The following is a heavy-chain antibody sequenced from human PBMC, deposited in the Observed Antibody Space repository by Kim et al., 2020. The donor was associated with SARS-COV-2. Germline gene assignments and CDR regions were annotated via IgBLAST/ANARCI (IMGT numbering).Heavy chain of an antibody. V-gene: IGHV1-2*02. CDR2: INPNSGGT. Sequence: ASVKVSCKASGYTFTGYYMHWVRQAPGQGLEWMGWINPNSGGTNYAQKFQGRVTMTRDTSISTAYMELSRLRSDDTAVYYCARVVVVPAAMMDYWGQGTLVTVSS. CDR3: ARVVVVPAAMMDY. D-gene: IGHD2-2*01. CDR1: GYTFTGYY. J-gene: IGHJ4*02.